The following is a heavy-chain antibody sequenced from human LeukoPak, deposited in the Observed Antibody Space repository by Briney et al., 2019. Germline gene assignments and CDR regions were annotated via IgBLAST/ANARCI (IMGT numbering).Heavy chain of an antibody. CDR1: GFTFSSYW. CDR2: IKQDGSEK. CDR3: ARDDTNYDFWSGYYTGYYFDY. J-gene: IGHJ4*02. V-gene: IGHV3-7*01. Sequence: GGSLRLSCAASGFTFSSYWMSWVRQAPGRGLEWVANIKQDGSEKYYVDSVKGRFTISRDNAKNSLYLQMNSLRAEDTAVYYCARDDTNYDFWSGYYTGYYFDYWGQGTLVTVSS. D-gene: IGHD3-3*01.